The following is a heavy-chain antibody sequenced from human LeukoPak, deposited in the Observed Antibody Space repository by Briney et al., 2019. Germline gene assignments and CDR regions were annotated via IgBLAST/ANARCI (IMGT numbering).Heavy chain of an antibody. D-gene: IGHD3-22*01. CDR3: ARSWGYYYDSSGPWYFDL. CDR1: GFTFDDYA. J-gene: IGHJ2*01. V-gene: IGHV3-9*03. CDR2: ISWNSGSI. Sequence: GRSLRLSCAASGFTFDDYAMHWVRQAPGKGLEWVSGISWNSGSIGYADSVKGRFTISRDNAKNSLYLQMNSLRAEDMALYYCARSWGYYYDSSGPWYFDLWGRGTLVTVSS.